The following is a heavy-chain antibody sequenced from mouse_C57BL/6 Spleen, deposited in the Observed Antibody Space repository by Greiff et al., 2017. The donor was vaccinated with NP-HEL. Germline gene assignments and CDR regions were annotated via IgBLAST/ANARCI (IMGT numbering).Heavy chain of an antibody. V-gene: IGHV5-17*01. Sequence: EVQRVESGGGLVKPGGSLKLSCAASGFTFSDYGMHWVRQAPEKGLEWVAYISSGSSTIYYADTVKGRFTISRDNAKNTLFLQMTSLRSEDTAMYYCARQGYGSGAWFAYWGQGTLVTVSA. D-gene: IGHD1-1*01. CDR2: ISSGSSTI. J-gene: IGHJ3*01. CDR3: ARQGYGSGAWFAY. CDR1: GFTFSDYG.